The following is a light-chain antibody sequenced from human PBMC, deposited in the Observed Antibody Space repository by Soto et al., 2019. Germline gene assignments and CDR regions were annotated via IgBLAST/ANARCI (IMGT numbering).Light chain of an antibody. Sequence: QSVLTQPPSASGTPGQRVTISCSGSSSNIGSNHVYWYQQFPGMAPKLLMYRSDQRPTGVPDRFSGSRSGTSASLAINGLRSDVEADYYCSARDDILSGVVFGGGTKLTVL. CDR3: SARDDILSGVV. J-gene: IGLJ2*01. CDR1: SSNIGSNH. V-gene: IGLV1-47*01. CDR2: RSD.